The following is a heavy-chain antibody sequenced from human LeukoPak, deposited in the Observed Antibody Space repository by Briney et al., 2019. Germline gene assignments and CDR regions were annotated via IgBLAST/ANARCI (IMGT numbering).Heavy chain of an antibody. CDR2: ISAYNGNT. J-gene: IGHJ5*02. CDR3: ARDVARGGHHH. Sequence: GASVKVSCKASGYTFTSYGISWVRQAPGQGLEWMGWISAYNGNTNYAQKLQGRVTMTRDTSISTAYMELSRLRSDDTAVYYCARDVARGGHHHWGQGTLVTVSS. V-gene: IGHV1-18*01. CDR1: GYTFTSYG. D-gene: IGHD5-24*01.